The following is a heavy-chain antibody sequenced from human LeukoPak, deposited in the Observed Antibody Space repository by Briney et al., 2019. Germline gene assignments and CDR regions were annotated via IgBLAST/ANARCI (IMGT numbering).Heavy chain of an antibody. D-gene: IGHD3-16*02. CDR3: ARDAPRNSGSSLIY. CDR2: ISYSGII. CDR1: GGSFSGYY. Sequence: SETLSLTCAVYGGSFSGYYWSWIRQPPGQGLEWIGEISYSGIINYNPSLKSRVSISVDTSKNQFSLKLSSVTAADTAVYYCARDAPRNSGSSLIYWGQGTLVTVSS. J-gene: IGHJ4*02. V-gene: IGHV4-34*01.